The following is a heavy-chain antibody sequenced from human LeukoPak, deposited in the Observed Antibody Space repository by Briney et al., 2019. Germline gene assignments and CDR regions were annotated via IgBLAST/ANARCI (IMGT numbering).Heavy chain of an antibody. J-gene: IGHJ3*02. Sequence: PSETLSLTCAVYGGSFSGYYWSWIRQPPGKGLEWIGEINHSGSTNYNPSLKSRVTISVDTSKNQFSLKLSSVTAADTAVYYCARHSFGSGAFDIWGQGTMVTVSS. V-gene: IGHV4-34*01. CDR3: ARHSFGSGAFDI. D-gene: IGHD1-1*01. CDR2: INHSGST. CDR1: GGSFSGYY.